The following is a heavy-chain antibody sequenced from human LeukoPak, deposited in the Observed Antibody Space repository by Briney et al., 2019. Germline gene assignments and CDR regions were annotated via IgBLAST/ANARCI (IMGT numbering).Heavy chain of an antibody. Sequence: SQTLSLTCTVSGGSISTYYSRWIRHPPGRGLEWIGYIFNSGSNNYNPSRKSRVTIPVDTSKNQFSLKLRSVTAADTAVYYCARQVYSSGSFDYWGQGTLVTVSS. V-gene: IGHV4-59*01. CDR1: GGSISTYY. D-gene: IGHD6-25*01. CDR3: ARQVYSSGSFDY. CDR2: IFNSGSN. J-gene: IGHJ4*02.